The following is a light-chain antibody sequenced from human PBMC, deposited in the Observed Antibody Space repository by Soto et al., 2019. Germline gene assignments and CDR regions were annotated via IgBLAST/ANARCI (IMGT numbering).Light chain of an antibody. V-gene: IGKV3-11*01. CDR3: QQRSNRPRFT. CDR1: QSVSSN. CDR2: DVS. Sequence: EIVLTQSPGTLSLSPGERATLSCRASQSVSSNFLAWYQEKPGQAPRLLIYDVSNRATGTPARFSGSGSGIDFTLSISSLEPEDFAVYYCQQRSNRPRFTFGPGTKVDIK. J-gene: IGKJ3*01.